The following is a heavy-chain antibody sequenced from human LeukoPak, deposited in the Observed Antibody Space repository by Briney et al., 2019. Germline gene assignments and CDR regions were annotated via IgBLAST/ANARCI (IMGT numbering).Heavy chain of an antibody. V-gene: IGHV4-39*07. Sequence: PSETLSLTYTVSGGSISSSSYYWGWIRQPPGKGLEWIGSIYYSGSTYYNPSLKRRVTISVDTSKNQFSLKLSSVTAADTAVYYCARDVYKYDSSGSRAFDIWGQGTMVTVSS. CDR1: GGSISSSSYY. D-gene: IGHD3-22*01. CDR2: IYYSGST. J-gene: IGHJ3*02. CDR3: ARDVYKYDSSGSRAFDI.